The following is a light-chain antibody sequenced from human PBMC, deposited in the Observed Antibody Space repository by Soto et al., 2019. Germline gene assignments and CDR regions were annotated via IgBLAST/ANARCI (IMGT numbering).Light chain of an antibody. CDR1: QSISSY. Sequence: DLQMTQSPSSLSASVGDRVTITCRASQSISSYLNWYQQKPGKAPKLLIYAASSLQSGVPSRFSGSGSETAFTLSISSLQPENFATYYCQQSYSTPWTFGQGTKVEIK. J-gene: IGKJ1*01. CDR2: AAS. V-gene: IGKV1-39*01. CDR3: QQSYSTPWT.